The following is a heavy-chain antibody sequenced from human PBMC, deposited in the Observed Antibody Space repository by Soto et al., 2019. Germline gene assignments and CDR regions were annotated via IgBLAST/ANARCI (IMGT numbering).Heavy chain of an antibody. D-gene: IGHD4-4*01. CDR3: AQRTLTNWFDP. Sequence: PSETLSLTCAVYGGSFSDFYWNWIRQSPGKGLEWIGEINHSGDTNYNPSLKGRVTISVDTSKNQFSLQLNSVTATDTAVYYCAQRTLTNWFDPWGQGTPVTVS. V-gene: IGHV4-34*01. CDR1: GGSFSDFY. J-gene: IGHJ5*02. CDR2: INHSGDT.